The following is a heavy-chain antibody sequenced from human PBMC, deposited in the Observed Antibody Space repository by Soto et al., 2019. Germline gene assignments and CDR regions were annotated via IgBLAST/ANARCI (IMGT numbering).Heavy chain of an antibody. CDR1: GDSISSYY. Sequence: QVQLQESGPGLVKPSETLSLTCAVSGDSISSYYCMWIRQPPGKGLESIGYLYYGRSANYNPSLKSRVTLSVDTSTNQCSLTLSSRTAADTAVDYCALRSMAVVPEYWGQGTLVTVSS. V-gene: IGHV4-59*01. D-gene: IGHD3-22*01. CDR2: LYYGRSA. CDR3: ALRSMAVVPEY. J-gene: IGHJ4*02.